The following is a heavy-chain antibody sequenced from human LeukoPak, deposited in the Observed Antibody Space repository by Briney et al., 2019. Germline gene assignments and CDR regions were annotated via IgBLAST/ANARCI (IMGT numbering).Heavy chain of an antibody. CDR2: IIPIFGTA. Sequence: GASVKVSCKASGRTFSSYAISWVRQAPGQGLEWMGGIIPIFGTANYAQKFQGRVTITADESTSTAYMELSSLRSEDTAVYYCARARQYSSSPNWFDPWGQGTLVTVSS. J-gene: IGHJ5*02. CDR1: GRTFSSYA. CDR3: ARARQYSSSPNWFDP. D-gene: IGHD6-13*01. V-gene: IGHV1-69*01.